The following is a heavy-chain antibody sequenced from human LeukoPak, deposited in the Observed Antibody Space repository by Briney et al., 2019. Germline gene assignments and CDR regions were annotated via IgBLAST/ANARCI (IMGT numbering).Heavy chain of an antibody. Sequence: ASVKVSCKASGYSFTNCGISWVRQAPGQGLEWMGWISGFNGNANFAPKLQDRVTLTTDASTSTAYMQLRSLRSDDTAVYYCARDERSAAAGSAYYLDSWGQGTLVTVSS. V-gene: IGHV1-18*01. D-gene: IGHD6-13*01. CDR2: ISGFNGNA. CDR1: GYSFTNCG. J-gene: IGHJ4*02. CDR3: ARDERSAAAGSAYYLDS.